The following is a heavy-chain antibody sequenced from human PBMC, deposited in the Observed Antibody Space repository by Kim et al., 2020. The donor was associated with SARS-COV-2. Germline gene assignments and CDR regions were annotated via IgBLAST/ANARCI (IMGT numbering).Heavy chain of an antibody. CDR2: TYYRSKWFN. J-gene: IGHJ6*02. D-gene: IGHD3-16*01. CDR3: ANGGSGLGGMNV. Sequence: SQTISLTCAISGDSVSSNNAAWNWIRQSPSRGLEWLGRTYYRSKWFNDYALSVKSRITINPDTSKNHFSLQLSSVTPEDTAVYYCANGGSGLGGMNVWGQGTTVTVSS. V-gene: IGHV6-1*01. CDR1: GDSVSSNNAA.